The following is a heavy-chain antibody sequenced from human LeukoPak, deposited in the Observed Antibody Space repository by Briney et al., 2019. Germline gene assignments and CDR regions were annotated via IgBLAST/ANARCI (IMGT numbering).Heavy chain of an antibody. CDR1: GYTFSSYD. Sequence: GGSLRLSCAASGYTFSSYDVHWVRQVPGKGLEWVSSVGTVGDKSYPGYVKGRFTVSRENSRNSMYLEMKSLRAGDTAGYYCARVRTGSVDYYGMDVWGQGTTVTVSS. V-gene: IGHV3-13*01. J-gene: IGHJ6*02. D-gene: IGHD1-26*01. CDR3: ARVRTGSVDYYGMDV. CDR2: VGTVGDK.